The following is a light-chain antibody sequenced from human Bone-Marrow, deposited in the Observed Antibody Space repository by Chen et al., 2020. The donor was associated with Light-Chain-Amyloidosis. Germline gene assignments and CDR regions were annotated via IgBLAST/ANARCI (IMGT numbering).Light chain of an antibody. V-gene: IGLV2-14*01. CDR2: DVS. CDR1: SSDVGGYNY. J-gene: IGLJ1*01. CDR3: ASYAGTSLYV. Sequence: SALTKPPPVLGLLGRPTTTPATGTSSDVGGYNYVSGYKQHPGKAPKLMIYDVSNRPSGVSNRFSGSKSGNTASLTVSGLQAEDAADYYCASYAGTSLYVFGSGTKVTVL.